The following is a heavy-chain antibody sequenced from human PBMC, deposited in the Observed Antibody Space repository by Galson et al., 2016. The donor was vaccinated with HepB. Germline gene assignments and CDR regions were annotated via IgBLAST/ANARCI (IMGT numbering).Heavy chain of an antibody. CDR2: IWYDGSTK. Sequence: SLRLSCAASGFTFSSYGIHWVRQAPGKGLEWVAVIWYDGSTKYYANSVKGRFTISRDNSKNTLYLQMNSLGAEDTAVYYGAREESIAAPTIDYWGQGTLVTVSS. CDR3: AREESIAAPTIDY. V-gene: IGHV3-33*01. D-gene: IGHD6-13*01. CDR1: GFTFSSYG. J-gene: IGHJ4*02.